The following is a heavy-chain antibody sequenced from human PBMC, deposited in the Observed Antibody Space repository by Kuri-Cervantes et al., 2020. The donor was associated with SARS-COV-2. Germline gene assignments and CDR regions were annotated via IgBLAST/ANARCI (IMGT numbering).Heavy chain of an antibody. CDR3: AKSYRGKYQLLFLGY. V-gene: IGHV3-23*01. CDR1: GFTFSSYA. CDR2: ISGSGGST. D-gene: IGHD2-2*01. Sequence: GESLKISCAASGFTFSSYAMSWVRQAPGKGLEWVSAISGSGGSTYYADSVKGRFTISRGNSKNTLYLQMNSLRAEDTAVYYCAKSYRGKYQLLFLGYWGQGTLVTVSS. J-gene: IGHJ4*02.